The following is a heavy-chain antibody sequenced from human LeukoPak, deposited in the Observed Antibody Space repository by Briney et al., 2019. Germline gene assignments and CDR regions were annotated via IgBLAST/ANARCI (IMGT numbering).Heavy chain of an antibody. V-gene: IGHV3-48*01. CDR2: ISSSSSTI. D-gene: IGHD6-19*01. CDR1: GFTFSSYA. Sequence: PGGSLRLSCAASGFTFSSYAMSWVRQAPGKGLEWVSYISSSSSTIYYADSVKGRFTISRDNAKNSLYLQMNSLRAEDTAVYYCARDCLSAVAGKGIDHWGQGTLVTVSS. CDR3: ARDCLSAVAGKGIDH. J-gene: IGHJ4*02.